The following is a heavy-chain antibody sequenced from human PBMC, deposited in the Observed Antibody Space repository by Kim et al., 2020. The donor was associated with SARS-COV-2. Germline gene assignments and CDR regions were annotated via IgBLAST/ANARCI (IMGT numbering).Heavy chain of an antibody. CDR3: ARDGGHGDYDWYFDL. CDR2: IYYSGST. V-gene: IGHV4-59*01. J-gene: IGHJ2*01. CDR1: GGSISSYY. D-gene: IGHD4-17*01. Sequence: SETLSLTCTVSGGSISSYYWSWIRQPPGKGLEWIGYIYYSGSTNYNPSLKSRVTISVDTSKNQFSLKLSSVTAADTAVYYCARDGGHGDYDWYFDLWGRGTLVTVSS.